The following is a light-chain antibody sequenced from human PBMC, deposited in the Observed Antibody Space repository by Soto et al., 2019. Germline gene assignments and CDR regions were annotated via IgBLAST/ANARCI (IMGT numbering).Light chain of an antibody. CDR1: QGISTF. Sequence: DIQLTQSPSFLSSSVGDRVTLTCRASQGISTFLAWYQQHPGTAPKLLIYDASNLQSGVPSRFSGSGSGTEFTLTISSLQPEDFATYYCQQGNNYPLSFGGGTKVEIK. V-gene: IGKV1-9*01. CDR3: QQGNNYPLS. CDR2: DAS. J-gene: IGKJ4*01.